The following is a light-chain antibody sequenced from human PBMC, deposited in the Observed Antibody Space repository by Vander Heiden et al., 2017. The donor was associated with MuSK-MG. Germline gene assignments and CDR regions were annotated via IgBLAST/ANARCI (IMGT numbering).Light chain of an antibody. Sequence: DIVLTQSPGTLSLSLGERATISCRVSQSVSSSYLAWYQQKPGQAPRLLIYGASSRATGIPDRFSGSGSGTDFTLTISRLEPEDFAVYYCQQYGSSRGLTFGPGTKVDIK. CDR3: QQYGSSRGLT. J-gene: IGKJ3*01. CDR2: GAS. V-gene: IGKV3-20*01. CDR1: QSVSSSY.